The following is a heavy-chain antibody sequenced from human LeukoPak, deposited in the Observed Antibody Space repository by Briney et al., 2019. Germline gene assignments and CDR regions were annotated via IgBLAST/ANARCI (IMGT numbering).Heavy chain of an antibody. CDR2: IYTSGST. J-gene: IGHJ4*02. CDR3: AAHCSSTSCYTGYAVDY. CDR1: GGSISSYY. V-gene: IGHV4-4*07. D-gene: IGHD2-2*02. Sequence: PSETLSLTCTVSGGSISSYYWSWIRQPAGKGLEWLGRIYTSGSTNYNPSLKSRVTMSVDTSKNQFSLKLSSVTAADTAVYYCAAHCSSTSCYTGYAVDYWGQGTLVTVSS.